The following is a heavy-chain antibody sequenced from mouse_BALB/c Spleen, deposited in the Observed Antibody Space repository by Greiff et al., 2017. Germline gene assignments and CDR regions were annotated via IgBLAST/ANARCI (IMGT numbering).Heavy chain of an antibody. CDR1: GFTFSSYA. D-gene: IGHD1-1*01. V-gene: IGHV5-6-5*01. Sequence: EVKLVESGGGLVKPGGSLKLSCAASGFTFSSYAMSWVRQTPEKRLEWVASISSGGSTYYPDSVKGRFTISRDNARNILYLQMSSLRSEDTAMYYCARGRDYGSSSPFAYWGQGTLVTVSA. CDR3: ARGRDYGSSSPFAY. CDR2: ISSGGST. J-gene: IGHJ3*01.